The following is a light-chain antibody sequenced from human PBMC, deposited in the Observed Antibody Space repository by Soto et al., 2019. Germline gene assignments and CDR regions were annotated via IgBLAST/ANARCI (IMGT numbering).Light chain of an antibody. J-gene: IGKJ1*01. V-gene: IGKV1-39*01. CDR3: QQSYSTPRK. CDR2: AAS. Sequence: DIQMTQSPSSLSASVGDRVTITCRASQSISSYLNWYQQKPGKAPKLLIYAASSLQSGVPSRFSGSGSGTDFTLTISSLQPEDFATYYCQQSYSTPRKFGPGTKV. CDR1: QSISSY.